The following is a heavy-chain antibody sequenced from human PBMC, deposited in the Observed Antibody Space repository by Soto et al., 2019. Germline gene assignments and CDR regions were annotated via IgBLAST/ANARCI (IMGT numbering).Heavy chain of an antibody. Sequence: ASVKVSCKASGYTFTRYNVHWVRQAPGQGLEWMAIINPSGGTTYYVQKFEGRVTLTTDTSTSTVYMELSSLRSDDTAVYYCARVRGGGSEYFFDYWGQGTLVTVSS. CDR1: GYTFTRYN. CDR3: ARVRGGGSEYFFDY. CDR2: INPSGGTT. D-gene: IGHD2-15*01. V-gene: IGHV1-46*01. J-gene: IGHJ4*02.